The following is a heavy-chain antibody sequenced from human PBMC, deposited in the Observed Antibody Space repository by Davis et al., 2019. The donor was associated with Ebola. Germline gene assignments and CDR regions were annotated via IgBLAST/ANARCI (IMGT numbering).Heavy chain of an antibody. CDR3: ARAPYYYGSGSSLDYYYYYMDV. J-gene: IGHJ6*03. CDR2: IIPILGIA. CDR1: GGTFSSYA. V-gene: IGHV1-69*10. D-gene: IGHD3-10*01. Sequence: SVKVSCKASGGTFSSYAISWVRQAPGQGLEWMGGIIPILGIANYAQKFQGRVTITADKSTSTAYMELSSLRSEDTAVYYCARAPYYYGSGSSLDYYYYYMDVWGKGTTVTVSS.